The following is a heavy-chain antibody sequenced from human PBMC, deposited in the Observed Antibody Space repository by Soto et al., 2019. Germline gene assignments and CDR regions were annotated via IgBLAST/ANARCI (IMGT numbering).Heavy chain of an antibody. CDR1: GGSISSGGYY. Sequence: SETLSLTCTVSGGSISSGGYYWSWIRQHPGKGLEWIGYIYYSGSTYYNPSLKSRVTISVDTSKNQFSLKLSSVTAADTAVYYCARVRGYSVPTGPLYWGQGTLVTVSS. D-gene: IGHD5-18*01. V-gene: IGHV4-31*03. CDR3: ARVRGYSVPTGPLY. J-gene: IGHJ4*02. CDR2: IYYSGST.